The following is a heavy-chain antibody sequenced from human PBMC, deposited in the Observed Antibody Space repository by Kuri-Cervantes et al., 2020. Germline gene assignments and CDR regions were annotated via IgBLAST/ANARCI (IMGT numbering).Heavy chain of an antibody. Sequence: GGSLRLSCAVSGFTFSNYAMSWVRQAPGKGLEWVSGISGSGGGTYYADSVKGRFTISRDNSKNTLYLQMNSLRAEDTAVYYCTRFIDGFVRYWGQGILVTVSS. J-gene: IGHJ4*02. CDR3: TRFIDGFVRY. CDR2: ISGSGGGT. V-gene: IGHV3-23*01. CDR1: GFTFSNYA. D-gene: IGHD5-24*01.